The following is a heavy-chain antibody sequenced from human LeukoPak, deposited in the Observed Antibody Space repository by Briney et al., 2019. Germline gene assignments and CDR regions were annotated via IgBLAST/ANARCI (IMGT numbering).Heavy chain of an antibody. CDR2: IKEDGSKK. J-gene: IGHJ4*02. CDR3: ARDLGRDRYFDS. D-gene: IGHD5-24*01. V-gene: IGHV3-7*01. Sequence: GGSLRLSCGASGFTLSSYWMTWVRQAPGKGLEWVANIKEDGSKKYYVESVRGRFTISRDNAKNSLYLQMNSLRAEDTAVYYCARDLGRDRYFDSWGQGTLVTVSS. CDR1: GFTLSSYW.